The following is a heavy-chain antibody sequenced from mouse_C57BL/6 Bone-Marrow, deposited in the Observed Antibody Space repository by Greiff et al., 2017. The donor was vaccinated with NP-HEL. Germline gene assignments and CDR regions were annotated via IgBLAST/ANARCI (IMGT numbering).Heavy chain of an antibody. CDR2: ISDGGSYT. CDR3: ARDRGDGYDDLDY. D-gene: IGHD2-2*01. Sequence: EVQRVESGGGLVKPGGSLKLSCAASGFTFSSYAMSWVRQTPEKRLEWVATISDGGSYTYYPDNVKGRFTISRDNAKNNLYLQMSHLKSEDTAMYYCARDRGDGYDDLDYWGQGTTLTVSS. V-gene: IGHV5-4*01. J-gene: IGHJ2*01. CDR1: GFTFSSYA.